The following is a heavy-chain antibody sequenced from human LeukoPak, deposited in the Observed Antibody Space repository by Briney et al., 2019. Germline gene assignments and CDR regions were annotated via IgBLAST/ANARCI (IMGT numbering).Heavy chain of an antibody. CDR3: AKGRLRFLEWFRYGMDV. D-gene: IGHD3-3*01. CDR2: ISGSGGST. V-gene: IGHV3-23*01. Sequence: GGSLRLSCAASGFTFSSYAMSWVRQAPGKGLEWVSAISGSGGSTYYADSVKGRFTISRDNSKNTLYLQMNSLRAEDTAVYYCAKGRLRFLEWFRYGMDVWGQGTTVTVSS. J-gene: IGHJ6*02. CDR1: GFTFSSYA.